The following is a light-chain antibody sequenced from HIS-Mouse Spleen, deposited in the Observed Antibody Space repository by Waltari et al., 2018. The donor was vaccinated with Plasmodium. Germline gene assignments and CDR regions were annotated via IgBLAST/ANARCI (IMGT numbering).Light chain of an antibody. CDR3: YSAADNNRV. V-gene: IGLV3-27*01. Sequence: SYELTQPSSVSVSPGQTARIPCSGDVLAKKKYARWFQQKPGQAPVLGIYKDSERPSGIPERFSGSSSGTTVTLTISGAQVEDEADYYCYSAADNNRVFGGGTKLTVL. CDR2: KDS. CDR1: VLAKKKY. J-gene: IGLJ3*02.